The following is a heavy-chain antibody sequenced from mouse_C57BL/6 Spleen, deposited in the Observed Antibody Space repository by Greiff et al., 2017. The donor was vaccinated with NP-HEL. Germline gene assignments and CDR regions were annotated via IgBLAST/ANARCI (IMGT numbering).Heavy chain of an antibody. Sequence: EVKVEESGPGLVKPSQSLSLTCSVTGYSITSGYYWNWIRQFPGNKLEWMGYISYDGSNNYNPSLKNRISITRDTSKNQFFLKLNSVTTEDTATYYCARAPYYYGSHAMDYWGQGTSVTVSS. J-gene: IGHJ4*01. V-gene: IGHV3-6*01. CDR2: ISYDGSN. D-gene: IGHD1-1*01. CDR1: GYSITSGYY. CDR3: ARAPYYYGSHAMDY.